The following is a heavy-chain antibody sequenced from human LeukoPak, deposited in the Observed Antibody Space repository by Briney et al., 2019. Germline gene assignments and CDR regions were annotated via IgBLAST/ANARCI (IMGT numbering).Heavy chain of an antibody. J-gene: IGHJ6*02. Sequence: ASVKVSCKASGYTFTGYYMHWVRQAPGQWLEWMGWINPNSGGTNYAQKFQGRVTMTRDTSISTAYMELSRLRSDDTAVYYCARDDYYGSGSHYYYYGMDVWGQGTTVTVSS. V-gene: IGHV1-2*02. CDR2: INPNSGGT. CDR1: GYTFTGYY. CDR3: ARDDYYGSGSHYYYYGMDV. D-gene: IGHD3-10*01.